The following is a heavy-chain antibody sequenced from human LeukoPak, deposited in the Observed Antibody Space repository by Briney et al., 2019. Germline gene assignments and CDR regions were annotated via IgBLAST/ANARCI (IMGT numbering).Heavy chain of an antibody. D-gene: IGHD3/OR15-3a*01. Sequence: TGGSLRLSCAASGLTFSDYSISCVRQAPGRGLEWVSYISSGSSTIYYTDSVKGRFTVSRDNAKNSLYLQMNSLRDEDTAVYYCVNSLGFGRGGFDYSGQGALVTVSS. CDR3: VNSLGFGRGGFDY. V-gene: IGHV3-48*02. J-gene: IGHJ4*02. CDR2: ISSGSSTI. CDR1: GLTFSDYS.